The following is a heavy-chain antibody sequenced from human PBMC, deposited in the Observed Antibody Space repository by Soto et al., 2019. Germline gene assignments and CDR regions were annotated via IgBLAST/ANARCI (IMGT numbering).Heavy chain of an antibody. Sequence: QVQLRESGSGLVKPLETLSLTCGVSGGSLSGATYSWNWIRQPPGKGLEWIGYIFPSGTTYYNPSLKSRFTISIDVSKNQFSLSLRSFTAADTAVYYCARSREFDYWSQGTLVSVSS. CDR1: GGSLSGATYS. CDR3: ARSREFDY. CDR2: IFPSGTT. V-gene: IGHV4-30-2*01. J-gene: IGHJ4*02.